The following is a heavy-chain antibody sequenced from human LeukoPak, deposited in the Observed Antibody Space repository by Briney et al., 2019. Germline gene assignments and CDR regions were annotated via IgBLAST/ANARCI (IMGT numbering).Heavy chain of an antibody. CDR1: GYTFTGYY. Sequence: GASVKVSCKASGYTFTGYYMHWVRQAPGQGLEWMGWINPHSGGTNYAQKFQGRVTITTDESTSTAYMELSSLRSEDTAVYYCARSRSGSYSEYFQHWGQGTLVTVSS. J-gene: IGHJ1*01. CDR3: ARSRSGSYSEYFQH. CDR2: INPHSGGT. V-gene: IGHV1-2*02. D-gene: IGHD1-26*01.